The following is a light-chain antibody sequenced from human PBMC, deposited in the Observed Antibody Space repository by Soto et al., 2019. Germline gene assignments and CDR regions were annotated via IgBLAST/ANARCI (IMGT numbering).Light chain of an antibody. J-gene: IGKJ1*01. V-gene: IGKV3-20*01. Sequence: EIVLTQSPGTLSLSPGERATLSCRASQSVSSSYLAWYQQKPGQDPRLLIYGASSRATGIPDRFSGSGSGTVFTLTISRLEPEDFAVYYCQQYGSSPWTFGQGTKVDIK. CDR1: QSVSSSY. CDR2: GAS. CDR3: QQYGSSPWT.